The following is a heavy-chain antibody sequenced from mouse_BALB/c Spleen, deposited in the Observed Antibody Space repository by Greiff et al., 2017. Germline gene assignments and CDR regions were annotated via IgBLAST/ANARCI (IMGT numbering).Heavy chain of an antibody. CDR3: ARAGNYGGIAY. Sequence: VHLVESGPGLVAPSQSLSITCTVSGFSLTSYGVHWVRQPPGKGLEWLGVIWAGGSTNYNSALMSRLSISKDNSKSQVFLKMNSLQTDDTAMYYCARAGNYGGIAYWGQGTLVTVSA. D-gene: IGHD2-1*01. J-gene: IGHJ3*01. V-gene: IGHV2-9*02. CDR1: GFSLTSYG. CDR2: IWAGGST.